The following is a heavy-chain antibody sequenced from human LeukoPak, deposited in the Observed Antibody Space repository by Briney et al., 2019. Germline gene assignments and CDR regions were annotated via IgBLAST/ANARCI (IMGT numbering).Heavy chain of an antibody. CDR3: ARADYGEHGAFDI. V-gene: IGHV1-18*01. CDR2: IGAYNGNT. Sequence: ASVKVSCKASGGTFSSYAISWVRQAPGQGLEWMGWIGAYNGNTNYAQKLQGRVTMTTDTSTSTAYMELRSLRSDDTAVYYCARADYGEHGAFDIWGQGTMVTVSS. CDR1: GGTFSSYA. D-gene: IGHD4-17*01. J-gene: IGHJ3*02.